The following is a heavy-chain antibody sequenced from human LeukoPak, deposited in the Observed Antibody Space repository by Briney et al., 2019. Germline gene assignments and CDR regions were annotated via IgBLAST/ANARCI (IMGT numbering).Heavy chain of an antibody. D-gene: IGHD3-10*01. J-gene: IGHJ4*02. CDR3: AKDNDYYGSGSYYR. V-gene: IGHV3-23*01. CDR2: ISGSGGST. Sequence: PGGSLRLSCAASGFTFSSYAMSWVRQAPGMGLEWVSAISGSGGSTYYADSVKGRFTISRDNSKNTLYLQMNSLRAEDTAVYYCAKDNDYYGSGSYYRWGQGTLVTVSS. CDR1: GFTFSSYA.